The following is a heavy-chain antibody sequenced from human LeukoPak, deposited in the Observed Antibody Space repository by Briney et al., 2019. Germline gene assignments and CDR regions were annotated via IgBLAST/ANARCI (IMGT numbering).Heavy chain of an antibody. CDR2: ISSSSSYI. J-gene: IGHJ4*02. CDR1: GLTFSSYS. D-gene: IGHD2-2*02. Sequence: GGALRLSCAASGLTFSSYSMNWVRQAAGKGLEWVSSISSSSSYIYYADSVKGRFTISRDNANNSLYLQMNSLRAEDTAVYYCARGSSSPSCYMDYWGQGTLVTVSS. V-gene: IGHV3-21*01. CDR3: ARGSSSPSCYMDY.